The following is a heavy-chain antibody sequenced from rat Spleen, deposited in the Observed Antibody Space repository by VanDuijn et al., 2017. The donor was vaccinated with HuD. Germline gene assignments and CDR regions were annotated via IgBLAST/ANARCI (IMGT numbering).Heavy chain of an antibody. CDR2: ITSGGSNT. V-gene: IGHV5-25*01. CDR3: AKCPAGSFDY. J-gene: IGHJ2*01. D-gene: IGHD5-1*01. Sequence: EVQLVESGGGLVQPGRSLKLSCAASGFTFSSFAMAWVRQAPKKGLEWVATITSGGSNTYYPDSVKGRFTISRDNAKSTLYLQMDSLRSEDTATYYCAKCPAGSFDYWGQGVMVTVSS. CDR1: GFTFSSFA.